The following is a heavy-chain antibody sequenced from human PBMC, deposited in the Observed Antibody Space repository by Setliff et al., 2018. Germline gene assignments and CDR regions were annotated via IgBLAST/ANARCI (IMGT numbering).Heavy chain of an antibody. Sequence: GGSLSLSCAASGFTFNNYAMIWVRQAPGKGLEWVSAISGSGGSTYYADSVKGRFTISRDNSKNTLYLQMNSLRAEDTAVYYCAKGLRGVVYYYYGLGVWGQGTTVTVSS. J-gene: IGHJ6*02. V-gene: IGHV3-23*01. CDR2: ISGSGGST. D-gene: IGHD3-3*01. CDR3: AKGLRGVVYYYYGLGV. CDR1: GFTFNNYA.